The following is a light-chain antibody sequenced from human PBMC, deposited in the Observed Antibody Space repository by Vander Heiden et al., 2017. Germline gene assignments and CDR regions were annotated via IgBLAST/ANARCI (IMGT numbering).Light chain of an antibody. V-gene: IGKV1-39*01. CDR2: AAS. Sequence: DIQITQSPSSLSASVGDRVTITCRASQSISSYLNWYQQKPGKAHKLLIYAASSLQSGVPSRFSGSGSGTDFTLTISRLQPEDFATYYCQQSDSTPYTFGQGTKLEIK. J-gene: IGKJ2*01. CDR3: QQSDSTPYT. CDR1: QSISSY.